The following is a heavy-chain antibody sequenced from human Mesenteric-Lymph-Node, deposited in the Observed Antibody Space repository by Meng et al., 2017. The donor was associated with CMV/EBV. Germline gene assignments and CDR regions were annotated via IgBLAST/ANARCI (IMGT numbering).Heavy chain of an antibody. D-gene: IGHD3-3*01. Sequence: SETLSLTCTVSGGSISTYYWSWIRQPPGKGLEWIGYIYYSGSTNYNPSLKSRVTISVDTSKNQLSLKLSSVTAADTAVYYGARGGKIFGVVTRWFDPWGQGTLVTVSS. CDR2: IYYSGST. CDR3: ARGGKIFGVVTRWFDP. J-gene: IGHJ5*02. V-gene: IGHV4-59*01. CDR1: GGSISTYY.